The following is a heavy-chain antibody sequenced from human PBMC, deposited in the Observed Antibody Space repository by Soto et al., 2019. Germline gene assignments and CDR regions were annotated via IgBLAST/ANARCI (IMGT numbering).Heavy chain of an antibody. CDR3: ASHYDSSGYYYRGLDY. V-gene: IGHV1-69*12. D-gene: IGHD3-22*01. CDR1: GGTFNSYA. J-gene: IGHJ4*02. CDR2: IIPIFGTA. Sequence: QVQLVQSGAEVKKPGSSVKVSCKASGGTFNSYAISWVRQAPGQGLEWMGGIIPIFGTADYAQKFQGRVTITADESTSTGNMELSSLRAEDTAVYYWASHYDSSGYYYRGLDYWGQGTLVTVSS.